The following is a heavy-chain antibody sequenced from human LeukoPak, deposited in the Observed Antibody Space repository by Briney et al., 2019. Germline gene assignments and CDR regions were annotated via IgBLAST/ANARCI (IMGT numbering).Heavy chain of an antibody. Sequence: GGSLRLSCAASGFTFSSYAMSWVRQAPGKGLEWVSDISGSGGSTYYADSVKGRFTISRDNAKNTLYLQMNSLRAEDTAVYYCARGHTDYYGSGTYYNSDHWGQGTLVTVSS. D-gene: IGHD3-10*01. CDR2: ISGSGGST. CDR3: ARGHTDYYGSGTYYNSDH. J-gene: IGHJ4*02. V-gene: IGHV3-23*01. CDR1: GFTFSSYA.